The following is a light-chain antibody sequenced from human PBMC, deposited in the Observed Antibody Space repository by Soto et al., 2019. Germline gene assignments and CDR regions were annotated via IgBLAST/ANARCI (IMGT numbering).Light chain of an antibody. Sequence: DIVMTQSPDSLAVSLGERATINCKSSQSVLYSSNNKNYLAWYQQKPGQPPKLLIYCESTRESGVPDRCSGSGSGTDVTLPISSLQAEDVAVYYCQRYYSAPQTFGQGTKVEIK. V-gene: IGKV4-1*01. CDR1: QSVLYSSNNKNY. CDR3: QRYYSAPQT. J-gene: IGKJ1*01. CDR2: CES.